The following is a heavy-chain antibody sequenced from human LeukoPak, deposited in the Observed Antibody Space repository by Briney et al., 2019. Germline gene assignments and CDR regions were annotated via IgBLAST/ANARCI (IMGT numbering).Heavy chain of an antibody. CDR3: ARDLYDILTGNYYYGMDV. CDR2: IYYSGST. Sequence: SETLSLTCTVSGGSISSSSYYWSWIRQPPGKGLEWIGYIYYSGSTNYNPSLKSRVTISVDTSKNQFSLKLSSVTAADTAVYYCARDLYDILTGNYYYGMDVWGQGTTVTVSS. CDR1: GGSISSSSYY. D-gene: IGHD3-9*01. V-gene: IGHV4-61*01. J-gene: IGHJ6*02.